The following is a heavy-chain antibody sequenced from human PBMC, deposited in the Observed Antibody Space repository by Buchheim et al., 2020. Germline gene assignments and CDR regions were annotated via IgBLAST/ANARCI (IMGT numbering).Heavy chain of an antibody. V-gene: IGHV4-59*08. D-gene: IGHD6-19*01. J-gene: IGHJ4*02. CDR2: IYHSGIK. CDR3: AGHHGSGWTGIDY. CDR1: AGSIDVYY. Sequence: QVQLQESGARLVKPSETLSLTCRVSAGSIDVYYWSWLRQAPGKGLEWIGYIYHSGIKDFNPSLKSRVSMSVDTSENQFSLGLTSVTAADTAIYYCAGHHGSGWTGIDYWGQG.